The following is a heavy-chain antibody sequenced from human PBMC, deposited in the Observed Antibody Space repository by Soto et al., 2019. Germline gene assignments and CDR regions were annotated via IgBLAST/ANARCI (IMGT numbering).Heavy chain of an antibody. CDR3: ARDSDIYYGMDV. J-gene: IGHJ6*02. CDR2: ISSTSSAR. V-gene: IGHV3-48*02. Sequence: GSLRLYGAASVFTFSVHSMNWVRRAPGKGLEWVSYISSTSSARYYADSVRGRFTISRDNVKYSLYLQMNSLTDEDTAVYYCARDSDIYYGMDVWGQGTTVTVSS. D-gene: IGHD3-9*01. CDR1: VFTFSVHS.